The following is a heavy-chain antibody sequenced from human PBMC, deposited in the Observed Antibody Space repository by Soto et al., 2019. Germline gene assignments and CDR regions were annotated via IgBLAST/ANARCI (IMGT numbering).Heavy chain of an antibody. J-gene: IGHJ5*02. D-gene: IGHD3-9*01. V-gene: IGHV4-39*01. Sequence: SETLSLTCTVSGGSISSSSYYWGWIRQPPGKGLEWIGSIYYSGSTYYNPSLKSRVTISVDTSKNQFSLKLSSVTAADTAVYYCARQVKANYDILTGYNWFDPWGQGTLVTVSS. CDR2: IYYSGST. CDR1: GGSISSSSYY. CDR3: ARQVKANYDILTGYNWFDP.